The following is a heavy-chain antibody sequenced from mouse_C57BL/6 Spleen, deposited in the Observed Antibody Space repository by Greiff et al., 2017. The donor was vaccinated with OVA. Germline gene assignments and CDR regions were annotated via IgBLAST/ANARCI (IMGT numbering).Heavy chain of an antibody. CDR1: GFTFSSYG. CDR3: AGHEGAWFAY. J-gene: IGHJ3*01. Sequence: DVKLVESGGDLVKPGGSLKLSCAASGFTFSSYGMSWVRQTPDKRLEWVATISSGGSYTYYPDSVKGRFTISRDNAKNTLYLQMSRLKSEDTAMYYCAGHEGAWFAYWGQGTLVTVSA. CDR2: ISSGGSYT. V-gene: IGHV5-6*02.